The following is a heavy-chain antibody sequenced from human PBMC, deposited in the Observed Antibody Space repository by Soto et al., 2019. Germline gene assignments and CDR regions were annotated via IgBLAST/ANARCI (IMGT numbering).Heavy chain of an antibody. D-gene: IGHD3-16*02. CDR2: INPSGGST. CDR3: ARDLNTFGGVIVNYFDY. Sequence: ASVKVSCKASGYTFTSYYMHWVRQAPGQGLEWMGIINPSGGSTSYAQKFQGRVTMTRDTSTSTVYMELSSLRSEDTAVYHCARDLNTFGGVIVNYFDYWGQGTLVTVS. V-gene: IGHV1-46*01. CDR1: GYTFTSYY. J-gene: IGHJ4*02.